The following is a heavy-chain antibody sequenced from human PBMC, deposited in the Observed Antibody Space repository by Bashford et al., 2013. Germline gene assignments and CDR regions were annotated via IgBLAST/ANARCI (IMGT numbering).Heavy chain of an antibody. D-gene: IGHD2-15*01. CDR1: GGSISSGGYY. J-gene: IGHJ4*02. CDR2: IYFSGST. CDR3: ARGYCGSSSCFRQFYFDY. V-gene: IGHV4-31*03. Sequence: SSETLSLTCTVSGGSISSGGYYWSWIRQHPGKGLEWIGYIYFSGSTYYNPSLKSRVTISVDTSKNQFSLKLSSVTAADTAVYYCARGYCGSSSCFRQFYFDYWGQGTLVTVSS.